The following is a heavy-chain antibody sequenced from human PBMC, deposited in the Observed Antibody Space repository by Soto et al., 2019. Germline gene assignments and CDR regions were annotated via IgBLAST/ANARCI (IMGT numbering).Heavy chain of an antibody. V-gene: IGHV3-23*01. CDR3: AKGELGTDY. D-gene: IGHD1-7*01. CDR1: GFIFNNYA. CDR2: ISGSGGST. Sequence: EVQLLESGGGLVQPGESLRLSCAASGFIFNNYAMSWVRQAPGKGLEWVSSISGSGGSTYYGDSVKGRFTISRDNSKNTLYLQMNSLRAEDTAIYYCAKGELGTDYWGQGTLVTVSS. J-gene: IGHJ4*02.